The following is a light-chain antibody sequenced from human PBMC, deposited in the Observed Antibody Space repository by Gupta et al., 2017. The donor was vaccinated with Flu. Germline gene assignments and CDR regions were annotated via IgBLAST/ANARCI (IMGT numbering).Light chain of an antibody. V-gene: IGLV3-1*01. CDR1: KLGDKY. CDR3: QAWDSSTDVV. CDR2: QDS. J-gene: IGLJ2*01. Sequence: SYELTQPPSVSVSQGQTASITCSGDKLGDKYACWYQQKPGQSPVLVIYQDSKRPSGIPERFSGANSGNTATLTISGTQAMDEADYYCQAWDSSTDVVVGGGTKLTVL.